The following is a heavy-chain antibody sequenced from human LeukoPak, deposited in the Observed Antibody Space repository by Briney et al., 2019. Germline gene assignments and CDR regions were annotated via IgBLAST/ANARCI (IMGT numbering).Heavy chain of an antibody. V-gene: IGHV3-7*01. CDR3: ARDGYSYGYGTYYFDY. Sequence: GGSLRLSCAASGFTFSTYWMSWVRQTPEKGLEFVANIKQDGSVKNYMDSLKGRSTISRDNARESLYLEINSLRADDTAVYYCARDGYSYGYGTYYFDYWGQGTLVTVSS. J-gene: IGHJ4*02. D-gene: IGHD5-18*01. CDR2: IKQDGSVK. CDR1: GFTFSTYW.